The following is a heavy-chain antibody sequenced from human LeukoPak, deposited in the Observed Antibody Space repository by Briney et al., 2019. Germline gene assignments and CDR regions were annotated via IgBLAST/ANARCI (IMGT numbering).Heavy chain of an antibody. CDR3: AREDTRRGSRSYFDY. CDR2: ISGYNGNT. D-gene: IGHD2-2*01. V-gene: IGHV1-18*01. CDR1: GYTFTSYG. J-gene: IGHJ4*02. Sequence: ASVRVSCKASGYTFTSYGISWVRQAPGQGLEWMGWISGYNGNTNYAQKLQARVTMTTDTSTSTAYMELRSLRSDDTAVYYCAREDTRRGSRSYFDYWGQGTLVTVSS.